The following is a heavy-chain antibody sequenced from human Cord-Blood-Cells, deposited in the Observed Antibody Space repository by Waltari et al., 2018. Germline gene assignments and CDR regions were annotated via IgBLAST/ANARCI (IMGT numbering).Heavy chain of an antibody. Sequence: QVQLQQWGAGLLKPSETLSLTCAVYGGSFSGYYWSWIRQPPGKGLEWIGEINHSGSTNYNPSLKSRVTISVDTSKNHFSLKLSSVTAADTAVYDCAATTDAFDIWGQGTMVTVSS. J-gene: IGHJ3*02. CDR3: AATTDAFDI. D-gene: IGHD1-1*01. CDR2: INHSGST. CDR1: GGSFSGYY. V-gene: IGHV4-34*01.